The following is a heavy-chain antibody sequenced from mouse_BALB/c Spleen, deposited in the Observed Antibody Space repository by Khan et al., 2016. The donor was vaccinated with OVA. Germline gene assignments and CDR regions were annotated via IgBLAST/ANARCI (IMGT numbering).Heavy chain of an antibody. J-gene: IGHJ4*01. CDR1: GFSLSRYN. V-gene: IGHV2-6-4*01. CDR3: ARAYYRYDGYYAMDY. CDR2: IWGGGGT. D-gene: IGHD2-14*01. Sequence: VKLEESGPGLVAPSQSLSITCTVSGFSLSRYNIHWVRQPPGKGLEWLGMIWGGGGTDYNSTLKSRLSISKDNSKSQVFLKMNNLQTDDTAMYYCARAYYRYDGYYAMDYWGQGTSVTVSS.